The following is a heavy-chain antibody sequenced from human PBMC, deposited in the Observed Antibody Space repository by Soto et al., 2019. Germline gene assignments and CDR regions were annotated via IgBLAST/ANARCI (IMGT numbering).Heavy chain of an antibody. J-gene: IGHJ6*02. D-gene: IGHD1-26*01. V-gene: IGHV4-30-4*01. Sequence: SETLSLTCTVPGGSISSGDYYWSWIRQPPGKGLEWIGYIYYSGSTYYNPSLKSRVTISVDTSKNQFSLKLSSVTAADTAVYYCAREQVGATYYYGMDVWGQGTTVTVSS. CDR2: IYYSGST. CDR1: GGSISSGDYY. CDR3: AREQVGATYYYGMDV.